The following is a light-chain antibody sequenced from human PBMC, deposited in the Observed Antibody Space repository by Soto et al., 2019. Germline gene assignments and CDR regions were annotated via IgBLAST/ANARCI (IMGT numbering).Light chain of an antibody. Sequence: AIRMTQSPSSFSASTGDRVTITCRASQGISSYLAWYQQKPGKAPKLLIYAASTLQSGVPSRFSGSGSGTDFTITIRCLQSEDFATYYCQQYYRYPITFGHGTRLEIK. V-gene: IGKV1-8*01. CDR1: QGISSY. CDR2: AAS. J-gene: IGKJ5*01. CDR3: QQYYRYPIT.